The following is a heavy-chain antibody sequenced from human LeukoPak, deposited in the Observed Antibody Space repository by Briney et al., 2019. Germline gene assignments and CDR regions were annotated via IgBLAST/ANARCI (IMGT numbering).Heavy chain of an antibody. Sequence: PGGSLRLSCAASGFTFSSYGMHWVRQAPGKGLEWVAVISYDGSNKYYADSVKGRFTISRDNSKNTLYLQMNSLRAEDTAVYYRAKGDYGGNPTDTDYWGQGTLVTVSS. D-gene: IGHD4-23*01. CDR1: GFTFSSYG. V-gene: IGHV3-30*18. CDR3: AKGDYGGNPTDTDY. J-gene: IGHJ4*02. CDR2: ISYDGSNK.